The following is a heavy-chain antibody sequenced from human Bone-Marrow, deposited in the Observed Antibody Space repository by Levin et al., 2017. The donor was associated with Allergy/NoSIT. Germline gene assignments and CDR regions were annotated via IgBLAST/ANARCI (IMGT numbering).Heavy chain of an antibody. CDR1: GFTFSKAW. CDR2: INTKTDGGTT. Sequence: GRSLRLSCAASGFTFSKAWMSWVRQAPGKGLEWVGRINTKTDGGTTDYGAPVKGRFTISRDDSKNTLYLQMNSLKTEDTAVYYCTTLDTAAAPFWGQGTLVTVSS. CDR3: TTLDTAAAPF. D-gene: IGHD6-13*01. J-gene: IGHJ4*02. V-gene: IGHV3-15*01.